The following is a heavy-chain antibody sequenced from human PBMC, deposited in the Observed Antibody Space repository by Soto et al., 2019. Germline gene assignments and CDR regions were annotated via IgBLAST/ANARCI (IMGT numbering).Heavy chain of an antibody. CDR3: ARDRTSSSNWFDP. Sequence: RRLSCAASGFTFSTYAMGWVRQAPGKGLEWVAVISYDGGNKYYVDSVKGRFTISRDNSKNTLHLQMNSLRAEDTAVYYCARDRTSSSNWFDPWGQGTLVTVSS. CDR1: GFTFSTYA. CDR2: ISYDGGNK. V-gene: IGHV3-30*03. D-gene: IGHD6-6*01. J-gene: IGHJ5*02.